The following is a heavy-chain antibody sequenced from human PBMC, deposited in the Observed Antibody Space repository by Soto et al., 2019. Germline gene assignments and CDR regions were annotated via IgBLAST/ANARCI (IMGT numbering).Heavy chain of an antibody. CDR1: GFTFSGYT. CDR3: AGPWNHKWFDP. CDR2: ISSSSNYI. V-gene: IGHV3-21*02. J-gene: IGHJ5*02. Sequence: EVQLVESGGGLVKPGGSLRLSCAASGFTFSGYTMNWVRLAPGKGLEWVSSISSSSNYIYYADSLKGRFTISRDNAKNLLYLQMNSMRAEDTAVYYCAGPWNHKWFDPWGQGTLVTVSS. D-gene: IGHD1-1*01.